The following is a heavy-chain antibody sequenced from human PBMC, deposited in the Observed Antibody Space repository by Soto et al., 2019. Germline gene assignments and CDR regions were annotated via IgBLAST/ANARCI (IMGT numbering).Heavy chain of an antibody. V-gene: IGHV4-30-4*01. CDR3: ARDYSSSSGYGMDV. CDR1: GGSISSADYY. J-gene: IGHJ6*02. CDR2: IYYSGST. Sequence: SETLSLTCTVSGGSISSADYYWRWIRQPPGKGLEWIGYIYYSGSTYYNPSLKSRVTISVDTSKNQFSLKLSSVTAADTAVYYCARDYSSSSGYGMDVWGQGTTVT. D-gene: IGHD6-6*01.